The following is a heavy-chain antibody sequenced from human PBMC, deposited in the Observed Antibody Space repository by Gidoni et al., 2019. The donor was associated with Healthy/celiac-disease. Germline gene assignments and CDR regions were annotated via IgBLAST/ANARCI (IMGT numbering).Heavy chain of an antibody. V-gene: IGHV4-38-2*02. Sequence: GKGLEWIGSIYHSGSTYYNPSLKSRVTISVDTSKNQFSLKLSSVTAADTAVYYCARDYYDFWSGYYPLEIDYWGQGTLVTVSS. D-gene: IGHD3-3*01. CDR3: ARDYYDFWSGYYPLEIDY. J-gene: IGHJ4*02. CDR2: IYHSGST.